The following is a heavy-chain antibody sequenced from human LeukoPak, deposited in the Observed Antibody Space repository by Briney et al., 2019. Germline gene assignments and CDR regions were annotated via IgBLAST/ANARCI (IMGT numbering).Heavy chain of an antibody. CDR2: INAGNGNT. Sequence: GASVKVSCKASGYTFTSYAMHWVRQAPGQRLEWMGRINAGNGNTKYSQKFQGRVTITGDTSASTAYMELSSLRSEDTAVYYCARSPGSPWSSSWYYFDYWGQGTLVTVSS. CDR3: ARSPGSPWSSSWYYFDY. D-gene: IGHD6-13*01. CDR1: GYTFTSYA. J-gene: IGHJ4*02. V-gene: IGHV1-3*01.